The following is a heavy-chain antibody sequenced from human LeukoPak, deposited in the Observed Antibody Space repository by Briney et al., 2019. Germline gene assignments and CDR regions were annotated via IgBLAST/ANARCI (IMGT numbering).Heavy chain of an antibody. CDR1: GGSISSYY. CDR3: ARYYGSGSPPALGFDP. J-gene: IGHJ5*02. D-gene: IGHD3-10*01. Sequence: SSETLSLTCTVSGGSISSYYWSWIRQPPGKGLEWIGYIYYSGSTNYNPSLKSRVTISVDTSKNQFSLKLSSVTAADTAVYCCARYYGSGSPPALGFDPWGQGTLVTVSS. CDR2: IYYSGST. V-gene: IGHV4-59*01.